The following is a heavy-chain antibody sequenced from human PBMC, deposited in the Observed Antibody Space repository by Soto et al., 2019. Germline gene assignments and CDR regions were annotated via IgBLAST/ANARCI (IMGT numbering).Heavy chain of an antibody. CDR3: ATDRVADIVVVPAAKDY. CDR1: GFTFSSYA. J-gene: IGHJ4*02. D-gene: IGHD2-2*01. Sequence: GGSLRLSCAASGFTFSSYAMHWVRQAPGKGLEWVAVISYDGGNKYYADSVKGRFTISRDNSKNTLYLQMNSLRAEDTAVYYCATDRVADIVVVPAAKDYWGQGTLVTVSS. V-gene: IGHV3-30-3*01. CDR2: ISYDGGNK.